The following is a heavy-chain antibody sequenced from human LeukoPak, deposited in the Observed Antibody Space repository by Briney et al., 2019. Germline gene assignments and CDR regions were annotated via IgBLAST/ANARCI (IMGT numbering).Heavy chain of an antibody. CDR3: ARGRQGQLEGPLDY. Sequence: GGTLRLSCAASGFTFSSYGMSWVRQAPGKGLEWVSAISGSGGSTYYADSVKGRFTISRDNSKNTLYLQMNSLRAEDTAVYYCARGRQGQLEGPLDYWGQGTLVTVSS. CDR1: GFTFSSYG. V-gene: IGHV3-23*01. J-gene: IGHJ4*02. D-gene: IGHD1-1*01. CDR2: ISGSGGST.